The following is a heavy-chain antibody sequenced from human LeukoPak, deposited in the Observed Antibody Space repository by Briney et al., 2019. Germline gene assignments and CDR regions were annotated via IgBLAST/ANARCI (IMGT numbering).Heavy chain of an antibody. CDR1: GFTFSSYA. J-gene: IGHJ4*02. CDR3: ARVRFLCGWYHFDY. D-gene: IGHD6-19*01. V-gene: IGHV3-30-3*01. CDR2: ISYDGSNK. Sequence: PGGSLRLSCAASGFTFSSYAMHWVRQAPGKGLEWVAVISYDGSNKYYADSVKGRFTISRDNSKNTLYLQMNSLRAEDTAVYYCARVRFLCGWYHFDYWGQGTLVTVSS.